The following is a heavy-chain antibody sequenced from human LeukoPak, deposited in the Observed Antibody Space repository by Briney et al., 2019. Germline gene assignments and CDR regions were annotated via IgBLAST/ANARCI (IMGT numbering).Heavy chain of an antibody. Sequence: PSETLSLTCTVSGGSISSSSYYWGWIRQPPGQGLEWIGSIYYSGSTYYNPSLKSRVTISVDTSKNQFSLKLSSVTAADTAVYYCARTGGGGSYFISGYYYYYMYVWGKGTTVTVSS. V-gene: IGHV4-39*07. CDR2: IYYSGST. J-gene: IGHJ6*03. D-gene: IGHD1-26*01. CDR3: ARTGGGGSYFISGYYYYYMYV. CDR1: GGSISSSSYY.